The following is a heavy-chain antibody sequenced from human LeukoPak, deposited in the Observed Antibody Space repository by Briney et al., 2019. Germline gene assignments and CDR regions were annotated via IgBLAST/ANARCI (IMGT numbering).Heavy chain of an antibody. J-gene: IGHJ4*02. CDR3: AKRHSSSWYNFEY. V-gene: IGHV3-23*01. D-gene: IGHD6-13*01. Sequence: GGSLRLSCEASGFTFKYYAMTWVRQAPGKGLEWVSTISGSGGTTYYADSVKGRFTISRDNSKKTLYLQVHSLRAEDTAIYYCAKRHSSSWYNFEYWGQGTLVTVSS. CDR1: GFTFKYYA. CDR2: ISGSGGTT.